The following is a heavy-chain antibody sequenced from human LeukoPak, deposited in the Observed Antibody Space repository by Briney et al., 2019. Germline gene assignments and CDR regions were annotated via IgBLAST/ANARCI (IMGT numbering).Heavy chain of an antibody. CDR2: ISASGGST. CDR1: GFTFSSYA. V-gene: IGHV3-23*01. D-gene: IGHD5-18*01. J-gene: IGHJ4*02. Sequence: GGSLRLSCAASGFTFSSYAMSWVRQAPGKGLEWVSAISASGGSTYYADSVKGRFTISRDNSKNTLYLRMNSLRAEDTAVYYCAKDLAMGDYFDYWGQGTLVTVSS. CDR3: AKDLAMGDYFDY.